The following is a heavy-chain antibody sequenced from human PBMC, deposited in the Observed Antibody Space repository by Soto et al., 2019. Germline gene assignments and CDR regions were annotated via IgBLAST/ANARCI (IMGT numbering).Heavy chain of an antibody. CDR3: AKDKGGRYCSRTSCLYSFDY. J-gene: IGHJ4*02. V-gene: IGHV3-23*01. D-gene: IGHD2-2*01. Sequence: ESGGGLVQPGGSLRLSCPASGFTFSTYAMSWVRQAPGKGLEWVSTISDSGSTYYADSVKGRFTISRDNSKNTLYLEMNSLRAEDTAVYYCAKDKGGRYCSRTSCLYSFDYWGQGTLVTVSS. CDR1: GFTFSTYA. CDR2: ISDSGST.